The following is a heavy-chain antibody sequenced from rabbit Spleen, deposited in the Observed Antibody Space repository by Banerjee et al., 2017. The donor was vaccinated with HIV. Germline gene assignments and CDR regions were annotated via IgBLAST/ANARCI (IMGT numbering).Heavy chain of an antibody. V-gene: IGHV1S7*01. CDR3: ARDLDGVIGWNFGW. CDR2: FDPVFGST. Sequence: QLKESGGGLVQPGGSLKVSCIASGFDFSSYYMSWVRQAPGKGLEWIGYFDPVFGSTYYASWVNGQFTISSHNAQNMLYLQLNSLTAADTATYFCARDLDGVIGWNFGWWGPGTLVTVS. J-gene: IGHJ4*01. CDR1: GFDFSSYY. D-gene: IGHD1-1*01.